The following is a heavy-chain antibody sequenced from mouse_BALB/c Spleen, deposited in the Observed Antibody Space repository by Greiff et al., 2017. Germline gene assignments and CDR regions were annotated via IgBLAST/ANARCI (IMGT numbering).Heavy chain of an antibody. J-gene: IGHJ2*01. CDR3: ARGGGNYGYFDY. Sequence: LEESGAELARPGASVKLSCKASGYTFTSYWMQWVKQRPGQGLEWIGAIYPGDGDTRYTQKFKGKATLTADKSSSTAYMQLSSLASEDSAVYYCARGGGNYGYFDYWGQGTTLTVSS. CDR2: IYPGDGDT. D-gene: IGHD2-1*01. CDR1: GYTFTSYW. V-gene: IGHV1-87*01.